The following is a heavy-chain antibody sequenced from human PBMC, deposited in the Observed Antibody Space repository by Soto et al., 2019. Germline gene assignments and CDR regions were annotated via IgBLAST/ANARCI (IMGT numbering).Heavy chain of an antibody. Sequence: GGSLRLSCAASGFTFSSYWMSWVRQAPGKGLEWVANIKQDGSEKYYVDSVKGRFTISRDNAKNSLYLQMNSLRAEDTAVYYCARGAYCSSTSCYHFDYWGQGTLVTV. CDR1: GFTFSSYW. J-gene: IGHJ4*02. V-gene: IGHV3-7*03. D-gene: IGHD2-2*01. CDR3: ARGAYCSSTSCYHFDY. CDR2: IKQDGSEK.